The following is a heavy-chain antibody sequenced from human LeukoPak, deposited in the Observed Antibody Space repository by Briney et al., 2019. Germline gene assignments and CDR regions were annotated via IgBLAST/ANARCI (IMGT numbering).Heavy chain of an antibody. CDR1: GGSISSYY. CDR3: ARGSYCYDSSGYSQYYYYYYGMDV. J-gene: IGHJ6*02. Sequence: PSETLSLTCTVSGGSISSYYWSWIRQPPGKGLEWIGYIYYSGSTNYNPSLKSRVTISVDTSKNQFSLKLSSVTAADTAVYYCARGSYCYDSSGYSQYYYYYYGMDVWGQGTTVTVSS. CDR2: IYYSGST. V-gene: IGHV4-59*08. D-gene: IGHD3-22*01.